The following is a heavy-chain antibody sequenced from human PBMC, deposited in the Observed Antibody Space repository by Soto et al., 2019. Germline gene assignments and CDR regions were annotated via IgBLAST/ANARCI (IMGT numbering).Heavy chain of an antibody. J-gene: IGHJ6*03. CDR1: GGSISSYY. CDR2: IYYSGST. Sequence: SETLSLTCTVSGGSISSYYWSWIRQPPGKGLEWIGYIYYSGSTNYNPSLKSRVTISVDTSKNQFSLKLSSVTAADTVVYYCAIHTADTIFGVVSPYYYYYYMDVWGKGTTVTVSS. CDR3: AIHTADTIFGVVSPYYYYYYMDV. D-gene: IGHD3-3*01. V-gene: IGHV4-59*08.